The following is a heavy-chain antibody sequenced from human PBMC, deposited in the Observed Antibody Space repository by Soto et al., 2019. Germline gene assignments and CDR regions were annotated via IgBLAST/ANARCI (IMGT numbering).Heavy chain of an antibody. Sequence: GGSLRLSCAASVFTFSSYSMNWVRQSPGKGLEWVSSISSSSSYIYYADSVKGRFTISRDNAKNSLYLQMNSLRAEDTAVYYCARSNYYDFWSGYYPPDYWGQGTLVTVSS. J-gene: IGHJ4*02. CDR2: ISSSSSYI. D-gene: IGHD3-3*01. CDR3: ARSNYYDFWSGYYPPDY. V-gene: IGHV3-21*01. CDR1: VFTFSSYS.